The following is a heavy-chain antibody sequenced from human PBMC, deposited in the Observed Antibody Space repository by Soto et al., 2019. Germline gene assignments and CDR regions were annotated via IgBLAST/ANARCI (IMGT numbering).Heavy chain of an antibody. V-gene: IGHV3-66*01. D-gene: IGHD2-2*01. J-gene: IGHJ6*03. CDR3: ARVPTVPAAMPGYYYYYYMDV. CDR1: GFTVSNNY. Sequence: GGSLRLSCAASGFTVSNNYMSWVRQAPGKGLEWVSLIYSGGSTYYADSVKGRFTISRDSSKNSLYLQMNSLRAEDTAVYYCARVPTVPAAMPGYYYYYYMDVWGKGTTVTVSS. CDR2: IYSGGST.